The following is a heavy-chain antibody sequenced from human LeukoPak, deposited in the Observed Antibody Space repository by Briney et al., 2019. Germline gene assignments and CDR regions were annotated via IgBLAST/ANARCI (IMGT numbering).Heavy chain of an antibody. V-gene: IGHV4-59*01. Sequence: PSETLSLTCTVSGGSISSYYWSWIRQPPGKGLEWIGYIYYSGSTNYNPSLKSRVTISVDTSKNQFSLKLSSVTAADTAVYYCANGGSMFDYWGQGTLVTVSS. CDR3: ANGGSMFDY. J-gene: IGHJ4*02. D-gene: IGHD2/OR15-2a*01. CDR1: GGSISSYY. CDR2: IYYSGST.